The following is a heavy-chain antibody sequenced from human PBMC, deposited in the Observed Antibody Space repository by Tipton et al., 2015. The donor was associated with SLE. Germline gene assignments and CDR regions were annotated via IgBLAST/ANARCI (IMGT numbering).Heavy chain of an antibody. V-gene: IGHV4-59*01. CDR2: IYYSGNT. CDR3: ARERGYSSSSDYNYMDV. CDR1: GGSISSYY. D-gene: IGHD6-6*01. J-gene: IGHJ6*03. Sequence: TLSLTCTVSGGSISSYYWSWIRQPPGKGLEWIGYIYYSGNTNYNPSLKSRVTISVDTSKNQFSLKLSSVTAADTAVNYCARERGYSSSSDYNYMDVWGKGTTVTVSS.